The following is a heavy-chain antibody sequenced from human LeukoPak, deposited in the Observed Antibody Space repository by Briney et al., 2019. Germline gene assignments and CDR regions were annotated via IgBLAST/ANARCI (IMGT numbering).Heavy chain of an antibody. Sequence: GGSLRLSCAASGFTFSNYWMHWVRQAPGKGLEWVSVIYSGGSTYYADSVKGRFTVSRDNSKNTLYLQMNSLRADDTAVYYCARDRGSGSGWYYDAFDIWGQGTMVTVSS. J-gene: IGHJ3*02. D-gene: IGHD6-19*01. CDR1: GFTFSNYW. CDR2: IYSGGST. V-gene: IGHV3-66*01. CDR3: ARDRGSGSGWYYDAFDI.